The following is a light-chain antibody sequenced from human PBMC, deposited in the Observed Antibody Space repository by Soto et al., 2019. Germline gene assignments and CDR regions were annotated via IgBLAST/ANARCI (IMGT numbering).Light chain of an antibody. V-gene: IGKV4-1*01. CDR3: QQYYSTPLT. CDR2: WAS. CDR1: QSVLYSSNNKNY. J-gene: IGKJ4*01. Sequence: DIVMTQSPDSLAVSLGERATINCKSSQSVLYSSNNKNYLAWYQQKPGQTPKLLIYWASTQESGVPDRFSGSGSGPDFTLTISSLQAEDVALYYCQQYYSTPLTFGGGTKLEIK.